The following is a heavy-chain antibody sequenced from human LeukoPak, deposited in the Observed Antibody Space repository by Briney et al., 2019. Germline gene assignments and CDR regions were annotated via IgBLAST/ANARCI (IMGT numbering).Heavy chain of an antibody. CDR3: ARFPSSAGWYYERNYYYYGMDV. Sequence: PSETLSLTCTVSGGSISSYYWSWIRQPPGKGLEWIGYIYYSGSTNYNPSLKSRVTISVDTSKNQFSLKLSSVTAADTAVYYCARFPSSAGWYYERNYYYYGMDVWGQGTTVTVSS. J-gene: IGHJ6*02. D-gene: IGHD3-16*01. CDR2: IYYSGST. CDR1: GGSISSYY. V-gene: IGHV4-59*01.